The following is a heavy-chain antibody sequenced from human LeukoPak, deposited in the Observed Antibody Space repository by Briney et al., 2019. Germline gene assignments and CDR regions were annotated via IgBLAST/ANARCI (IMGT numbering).Heavy chain of an antibody. D-gene: IGHD3-3*01. CDR1: GFTFSSYV. CDR2: ISGSVSNT. V-gene: IGHV3-23*01. CDR3: AKFPPVTIFGEVIIQEGY. Sequence: GGSLRLSCAASGFTFSSYVMSWVRQAPGKGLEWVSAISGSVSNTYYADSVKGRFTISRDNSKNTLYLQMNSLRAEDTAVYYCAKFPPVTIFGEVIIQEGYWGQGTLVTVSS. J-gene: IGHJ4*02.